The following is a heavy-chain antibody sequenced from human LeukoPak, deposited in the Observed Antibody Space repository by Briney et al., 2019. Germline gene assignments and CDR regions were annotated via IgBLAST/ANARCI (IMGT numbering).Heavy chain of an antibody. V-gene: IGHV4-28*03. D-gene: IGHD3-3*01. CDR1: GYSISSSNY. CDR2: IYYSGSI. CDR3: AREPTYYDFWSGYYTYGMDV. Sequence: SETLSLTCAVSGYSISSSNYWAWIRQPPGKGLEWIGHIYYSGSIYYNPSLKSRVTMSVDTSKNQFSLKLSSVTAADTAVYYCAREPTYYDFWSGYYTYGMDVWGQGTTVTVSS. J-gene: IGHJ6*02.